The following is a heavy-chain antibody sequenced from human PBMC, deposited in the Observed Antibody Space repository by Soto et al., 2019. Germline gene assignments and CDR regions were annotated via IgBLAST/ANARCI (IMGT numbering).Heavy chain of an antibody. D-gene: IGHD3-10*01. J-gene: IGHJ4*02. CDR2: SRNKVASYTT. Sequence: EVQLVESGGDLVQPGGSLRLSCVASGFTFSDHYMDWVRQAPGKGLEWVGRSRNKVASYTTEYAASVKGRFTISRDDSENSLHLQMNSLKIEDTAVYYCTRGHYGSGRAGDYWGQGTLVTVSS. CDR3: TRGHYGSGRAGDY. V-gene: IGHV3-72*01. CDR1: GFTFSDHY.